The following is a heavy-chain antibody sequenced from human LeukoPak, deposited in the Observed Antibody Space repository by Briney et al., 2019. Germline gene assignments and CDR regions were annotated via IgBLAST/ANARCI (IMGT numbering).Heavy chain of an antibody. CDR3: ARDPNGDYIGAFGM. CDR2: IRGGGGSA. V-gene: IGHV3-23*01. D-gene: IGHD4-17*01. J-gene: IGHJ3*02. CDR1: GFTFSAYA. Sequence: GGSLRLSCTASGFTFSAYAMMWVRQAPGKGPEWVSAIRGGGGSAFYADSVKGRFTISRDNSKYTLFLQMNSLRAEDTAVYYCARDPNGDYIGAFGMWGPGTMVTVSS.